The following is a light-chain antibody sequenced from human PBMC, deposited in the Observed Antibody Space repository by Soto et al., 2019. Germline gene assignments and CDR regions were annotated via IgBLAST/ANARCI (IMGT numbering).Light chain of an antibody. CDR3: QTWGTGVV. V-gene: IGLV4-69*01. CDR1: SGHTTYA. CDR2: VDSDGTH. J-gene: IGLJ2*01. Sequence: QSVLTQSPSASAALGASVNLTCTLSSGHTTYAIAWHQQRPKKGPRFLMRVDSDGTHKKGAGITHRFPGSSSGAERYLTIHSLQAYDEADFYCQTWGTGVVFGGGTKVTVL.